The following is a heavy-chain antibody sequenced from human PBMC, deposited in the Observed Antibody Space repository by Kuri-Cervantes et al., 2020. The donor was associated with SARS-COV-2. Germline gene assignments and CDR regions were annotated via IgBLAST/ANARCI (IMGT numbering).Heavy chain of an antibody. CDR2: ISYRGST. CDR3: ARQVAVAGHYYFNY. J-gene: IGHJ4*02. Sequence: SETLSLTFTVSGDSISSSSYYWGWIRQPPGKGLGWFASISYRGSTYYNPSLKSRISISVDTSWNQFSLSLTSVTAADTAVYYGARQVAVAGHYYFNYWGKGTRVTVSS. V-gene: IGHV4-39*07. CDR1: GDSISSSSYY. D-gene: IGHD6-19*01.